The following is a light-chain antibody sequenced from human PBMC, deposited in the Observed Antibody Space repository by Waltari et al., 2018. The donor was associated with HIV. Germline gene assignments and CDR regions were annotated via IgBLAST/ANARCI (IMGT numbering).Light chain of an antibody. Sequence: EIVMTQSPATLSVSPGERATLSCRASQSIGINLAWYQQKPGQAPRLLIYDASTRATGVPARFRGSGSGTEFTLSISSLQSEDFAVYFCQQYDTSPFTFGPGTKVEIK. CDR1: QSIGIN. CDR2: DAS. V-gene: IGKV3-15*01. J-gene: IGKJ3*01. CDR3: QQYDTSPFT.